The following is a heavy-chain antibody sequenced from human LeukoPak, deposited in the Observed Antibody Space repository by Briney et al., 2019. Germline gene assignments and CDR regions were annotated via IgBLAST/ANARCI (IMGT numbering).Heavy chain of an antibody. D-gene: IGHD6-19*01. CDR3: ARPTSSGWYGD. J-gene: IGHJ4*02. CDR1: GGSISSYY. Sequence: SETLSLTCTVSGGSISSYYWTWIRQPPGKGLEWIGYIYTSGSTNYNPFLKSRVTISVDTSKNQFSLKLSSVTAADTAVYYCARPTSSGWYGDWGQGTLVTVSS. V-gene: IGHV4-4*09. CDR2: IYTSGST.